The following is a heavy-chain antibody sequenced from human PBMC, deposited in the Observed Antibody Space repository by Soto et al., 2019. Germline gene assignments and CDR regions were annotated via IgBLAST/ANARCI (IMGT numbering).Heavy chain of an antibody. J-gene: IGHJ5*02. CDR1: GFTFGSYA. CDR2: ISGSGGST. CDR3: AKEPDYDFWSGYWDNWFDP. Sequence: EVQLLESGGGLVQPGGSLRLSCAASGFTFGSYAMSWVRQAPGKGLEWVSAISGSGGSTYYADSVKGRFTISRDNSKNTLYLQMNTLRAEDTAVYYCAKEPDYDFWSGYWDNWFDPWGQGTLVTVSS. D-gene: IGHD3-3*01. V-gene: IGHV3-23*01.